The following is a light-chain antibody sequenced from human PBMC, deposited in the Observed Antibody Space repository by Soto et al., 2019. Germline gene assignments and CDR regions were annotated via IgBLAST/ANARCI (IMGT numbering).Light chain of an antibody. J-gene: IGKJ1*01. CDR2: KAS. CDR1: QTINSW. V-gene: IGKV1-5*03. Sequence: DIQMTQSPSTLSASVRDRVTITCRASQTINSWLAWYQQKPGKAPKLLIYKASSLESGVPSRFSGSGSGTEFTLTISRLEPEDFAVYYCHQSSHSPRTFGQGTKVEIK. CDR3: HQSSHSPRT.